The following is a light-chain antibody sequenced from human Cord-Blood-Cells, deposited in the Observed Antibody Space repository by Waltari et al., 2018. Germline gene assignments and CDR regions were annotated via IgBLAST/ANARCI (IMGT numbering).Light chain of an antibody. CDR1: ALPKQH. CDR3: QSADSSGTYWV. J-gene: IGLJ3*02. CDR2: KDS. Sequence: SYELTQPPSVSVSPGQTARTPCSGDALPKQHAYWYQQKPGQAPVLVIYKDSERPSGIPERFSGSSSGTTVTLTISGVQAEDEADYYCQSADSSGTYWVFGGGTKLTVL. V-gene: IGLV3-25*03.